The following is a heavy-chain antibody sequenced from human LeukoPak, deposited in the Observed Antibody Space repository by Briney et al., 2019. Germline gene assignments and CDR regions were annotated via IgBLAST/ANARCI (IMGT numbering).Heavy chain of an antibody. Sequence: PSETLSLTCAASGGSISSYYWSWVRQAAGKGLEWIGRIYTSGSTNYNPSLKSRVTMSVDTYKNQFSLKLSSVTAADTAVYYCAQVNYGDYGNWFDPWGQGTLVTVSS. V-gene: IGHV4-4*07. J-gene: IGHJ5*02. CDR3: AQVNYGDYGNWFDP. CDR2: IYTSGST. D-gene: IGHD4-17*01. CDR1: GGSISSYY.